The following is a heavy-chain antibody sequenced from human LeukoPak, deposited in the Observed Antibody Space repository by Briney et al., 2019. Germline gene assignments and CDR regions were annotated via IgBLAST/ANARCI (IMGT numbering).Heavy chain of an antibody. V-gene: IGHV3-21*01. D-gene: IGHD3-10*02. J-gene: IGHJ6*04. CDR3: AELGITMIGGV. CDR1: GFTFSYYS. Sequence: GGSLRLSCAASGFTFSYYSMNWVRQAPGKGLEWVSSISSSSSYIYYVDSVRGRFTISRDNAKNSLYLQMNSLRAEDTAVYYCAELGITMIGGVWGKGTTVTISS. CDR2: ISSSSSYI.